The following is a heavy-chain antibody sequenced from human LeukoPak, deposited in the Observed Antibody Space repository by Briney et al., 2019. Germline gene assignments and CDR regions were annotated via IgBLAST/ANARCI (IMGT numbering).Heavy chain of an antibody. CDR2: IKSKTDGGTT. J-gene: IGHJ6*03. Sequence: GGSLRLSCAASGFTFSNAWMSWVRQAPGKGLEWVGRIKSKTDGGTTDYAAPVKGRFTTSRDDSKNTLYLQMNSLKTEDTAVYYCTTWTSSTSPMDVWGKGTTVTVSS. V-gene: IGHV3-15*01. CDR1: GFTFSNAW. CDR3: TTWTSSTSPMDV. D-gene: IGHD2-2*01.